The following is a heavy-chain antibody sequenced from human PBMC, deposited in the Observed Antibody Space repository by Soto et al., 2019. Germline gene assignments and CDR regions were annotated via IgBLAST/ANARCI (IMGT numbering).Heavy chain of an antibody. V-gene: IGHV3-73*02. CDR2: IRSKANSYAT. J-gene: IGHJ6*02. D-gene: IGHD2-2*01. CDR1: GFTFSGSA. CDR3: TSSDCSSTSCYAGYYYYGMDV. Sequence: EVQLVESGGGLVQPGGSLKLSCAASGFTFSGSAMHWVRQASGKGLEWVGRIRSKANSYATAYAASVKGRFTISRDDSKNTAYLQMNSLKTEHTAVYYCTSSDCSSTSCYAGYYYYGMDVWGQGTTVTVSS.